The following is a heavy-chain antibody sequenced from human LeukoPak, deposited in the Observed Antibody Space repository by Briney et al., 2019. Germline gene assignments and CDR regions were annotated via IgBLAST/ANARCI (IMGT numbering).Heavy chain of an antibody. Sequence: SVKVSCKASGGTFSSYAISWVRQAPGQGLEWMGGIIPIFGTANYAQKFQGRVTITTDESTSTAYMELSSLRSEDTAVYYCASRGTVEMATIYSYNWFAPWGQGTLVTVSS. J-gene: IGHJ5*02. V-gene: IGHV1-69*05. CDR2: IIPIFGTA. CDR1: GGTFSSYA. CDR3: ASRGTVEMATIYSYNWFAP. D-gene: IGHD5-24*01.